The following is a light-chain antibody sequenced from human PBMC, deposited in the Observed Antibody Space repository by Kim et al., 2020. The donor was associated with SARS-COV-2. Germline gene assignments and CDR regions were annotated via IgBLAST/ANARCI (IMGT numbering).Light chain of an antibody. CDR2: AAS. V-gene: IGKV1-27*01. J-gene: IGKJ1*01. CDR1: QDIANS. CDR3: QKYNSAPWT. Sequence: AYIGDRVTITCRASQDIANSLAWYQQKPGKVPQVLIYAASTLQSGVPSRFSGSGSGTEFTLTIGSLQTEDGATYYCQKYNSAPWTFGPGTKVDIK.